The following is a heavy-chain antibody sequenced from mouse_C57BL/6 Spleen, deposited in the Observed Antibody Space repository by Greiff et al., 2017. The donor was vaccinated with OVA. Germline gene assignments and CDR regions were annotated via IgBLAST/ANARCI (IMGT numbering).Heavy chain of an antibody. Sequence: DVKLQESGPGLVKPSQSLSLTCSVTGYSITSGYYWNWIRQFPGNQLEWMGYISYDGSNNYNPSLKNRISITRDTSKNQFFLKLNSVTTEDTATYYGARGYYGYDVAYWGQGTLVTVSA. CDR2: ISYDGSN. CDR1: GYSITSGYY. CDR3: ARGYYGYDVAY. J-gene: IGHJ3*01. V-gene: IGHV3-6*01. D-gene: IGHD2-2*01.